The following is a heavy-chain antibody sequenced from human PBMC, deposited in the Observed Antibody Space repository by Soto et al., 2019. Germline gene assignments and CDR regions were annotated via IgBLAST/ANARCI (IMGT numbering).Heavy chain of an antibody. CDR1: GGSISSSNW. CDR2: IYHSGST. D-gene: IGHD3-22*01. J-gene: IGHJ5*02. CDR3: ARSEDYDSSGYYYNWFDP. Sequence: SETLSLTCAVSGGSISSSNWWRWVRQPPGKGLEWIGEIYHSGSTNYNPSLKSRVTISVDKSKNQFSLKLSSVTAADTAVYYCARSEDYDSSGYYYNWFDPWGQGTLVTVSS. V-gene: IGHV4-4*02.